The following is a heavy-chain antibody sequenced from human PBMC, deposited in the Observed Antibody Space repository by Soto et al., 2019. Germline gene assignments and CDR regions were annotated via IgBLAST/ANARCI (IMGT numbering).Heavy chain of an antibody. D-gene: IGHD3-10*01. CDR3: AKDRGFGEYLFDS. CDR2: LSYDGHNE. Sequence: QVQLVESGGAVVQPGTSLRLSCAASGVASSTYGVHWVRQAPGKGLEWVAILSYDGHNEYYTDSVKGRFTISRDTSRNTLYLQMDRLRADDTAMYYRAKDRGFGEYLFDSWGQGTLVTVSS. CDR1: GVASSTYG. J-gene: IGHJ4*02. V-gene: IGHV3-30*18.